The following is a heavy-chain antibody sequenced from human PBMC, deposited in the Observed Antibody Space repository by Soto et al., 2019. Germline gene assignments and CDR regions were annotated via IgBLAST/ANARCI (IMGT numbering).Heavy chain of an antibody. CDR1: GFSLSTSAVG. Sequence: QITLKESGPTLVKPTQTLTLTCTFSGFSLSTSAVGVGWIRQPPGKALEWLAIIDWDDDKHYSPSLKSRLVITMVTSKPQVVLTMTNRDPVDTATYSCARSKYGSAWSLDYWGQGTLVTVSS. CDR2: IDWDDDK. J-gene: IGHJ4*02. D-gene: IGHD6-19*01. V-gene: IGHV2-5*02. CDR3: ARSKYGSAWSLDY.